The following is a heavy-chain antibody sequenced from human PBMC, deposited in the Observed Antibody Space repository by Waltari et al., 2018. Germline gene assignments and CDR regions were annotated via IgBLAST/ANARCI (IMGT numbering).Heavy chain of an antibody. CDR1: GFTFSSYW. Sequence: EVQLVESGGGLVQPGGSLRLSCAASGFTFSSYWVSWVRQAPGKGLEWVANIKQDGREEYYVDSVKGRFTISRDNAKNSLYLQMSSLRAEDTAVYYCARLNSGYEGFDYWGQGTLVTVSS. CDR2: IKQDGREE. V-gene: IGHV3-7*01. CDR3: ARLNSGYEGFDY. D-gene: IGHD5-12*01. J-gene: IGHJ4*02.